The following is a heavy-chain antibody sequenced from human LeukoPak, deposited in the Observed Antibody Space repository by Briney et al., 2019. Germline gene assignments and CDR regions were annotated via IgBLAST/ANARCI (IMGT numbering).Heavy chain of an antibody. CDR3: AKGVVRRALYFDY. Sequence: PGGSLRLFCAASGFTFEDYAMHWVRQAPGKGLEWVSGISWNSGDIGYADSVKGRFTVSRDNDKHSLFLQMNGLRPDDTALYYCAKGVVRRALYFDYWGQGTLVPVSS. D-gene: IGHD3-10*01. CDR1: GFTFEDYA. CDR2: ISWNSGDI. J-gene: IGHJ4*02. V-gene: IGHV3-9*01.